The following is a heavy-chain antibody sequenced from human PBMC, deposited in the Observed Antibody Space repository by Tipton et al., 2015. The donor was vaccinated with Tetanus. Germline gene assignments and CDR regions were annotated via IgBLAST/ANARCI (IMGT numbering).Heavy chain of an antibody. D-gene: IGHD3-16*01. Sequence: SLRLSCAASGFTFSTYAMHWVRQAPGKGLEWLAGISYNGNKKDYADSVKGRLPISRDNSKNTLYLQINSLRAEDTAVYYCARDRVGGAGKNCDYWGQGTLVTVSS. CDR1: GFTFSTYA. J-gene: IGHJ4*02. CDR3: ARDRVGGAGKNCDY. V-gene: IGHV3-30-3*01. CDR2: ISYNGNKK.